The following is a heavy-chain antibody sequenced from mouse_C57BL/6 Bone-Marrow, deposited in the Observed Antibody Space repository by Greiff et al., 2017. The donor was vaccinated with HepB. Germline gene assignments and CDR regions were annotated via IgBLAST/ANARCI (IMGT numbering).Heavy chain of an antibody. CDR3: ARLYGYDGAWFAY. Sequence: EVKLVESGPGMVKPSQSLSLTCTVTGYSITSGYDWHWIRHFPGNKLEWMGYISYSGSTNYNPSLKSRISITHDTSKNHFFLKLNSVTTEDTATYYCARLYGYDGAWFAYWGQGTLVTVSA. CDR1: GYSITSGYD. V-gene: IGHV3-1*01. D-gene: IGHD2-2*01. J-gene: IGHJ3*01. CDR2: ISYSGST.